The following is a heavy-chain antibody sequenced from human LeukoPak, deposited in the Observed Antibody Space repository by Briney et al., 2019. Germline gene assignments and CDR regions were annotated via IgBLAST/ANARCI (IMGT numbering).Heavy chain of an antibody. D-gene: IGHD5/OR15-5a*01. V-gene: IGHV3-53*04. Sequence: GGSLRLSCAASGFTVSGNHMSWVRQAPGKGLEWVSVIYSGGSIYYADSVKGRLTISRHNSKNTLYLQMNSLRAEDTAVYYCASGSKFDYWGQGTLVTVSS. CDR3: ASGSKFDY. J-gene: IGHJ4*02. CDR2: IYSGGSI. CDR1: GFTVSGNH.